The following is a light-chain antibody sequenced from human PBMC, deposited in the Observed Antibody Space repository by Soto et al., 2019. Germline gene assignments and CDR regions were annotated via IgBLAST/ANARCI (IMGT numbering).Light chain of an antibody. V-gene: IGLV2-14*01. J-gene: IGLJ2*01. Sequence: QSVLTQPASVSWSPGQSITISCTGNSSVVGAYNYVSWYQQHPGEAPRLMIYDVSYRPSGVSIRFSGSKSGNTASLTISRLRAEDEAEYYCSSYSSISYGIFGGGTKVTVL. CDR2: DVS. CDR3: SSYSSISYGI. CDR1: SSVVGAYNY.